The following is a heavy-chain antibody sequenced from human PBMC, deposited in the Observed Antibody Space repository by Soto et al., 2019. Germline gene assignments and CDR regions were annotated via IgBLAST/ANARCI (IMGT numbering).Heavy chain of an antibody. CDR2: INPNSGGT. CDR1: GYTFTGYY. J-gene: IGHJ3*02. D-gene: IGHD6-13*01. V-gene: IGHV1-2*04. Sequence: ASVKVSCKASGYTFTGYYMHWVRQAPGQGLEWMGWINPNSGGTNYAQKFQGWVTMTRDTSISTAYMELSRLRSDDTAVYYCARDFSPWVQRKIAAADGAFDIWGQGTMVTVSS. CDR3: ARDFSPWVQRKIAAADGAFDI.